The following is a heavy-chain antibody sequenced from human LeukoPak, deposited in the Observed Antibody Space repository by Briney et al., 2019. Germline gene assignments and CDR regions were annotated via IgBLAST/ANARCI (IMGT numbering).Heavy chain of an antibody. Sequence: VASVKVSCKASGYTCKDNYIHWVRQAPGQGPEWMGWINPNSGGTNYAQKFQGRVTMTRDTSISTAYMELSRLRSDDTAVYYCATLSHIRGVTGFQSPNDYWYFDLWGRGTLVTVSS. V-gene: IGHV1-2*02. D-gene: IGHD3-10*01. CDR1: GYTCKDNY. J-gene: IGHJ2*01. CDR3: ATLSHIRGVTGFQSPNDYWYFDL. CDR2: INPNSGGT.